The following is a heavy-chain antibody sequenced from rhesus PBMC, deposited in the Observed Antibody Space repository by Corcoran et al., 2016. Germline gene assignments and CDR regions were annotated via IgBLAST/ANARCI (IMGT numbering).Heavy chain of an antibody. Sequence: QVQLQESGPGLVKPSETLSLTCAVSGYSISGYYWSWIRQAPGKGLEWIGYITYSGSTSYNPSLKSRVTISRDTSKNQFSLKLSSVTAADTAVYYCAREGVRGHFDYWGQGVLVTVSS. J-gene: IGHJ4*01. V-gene: IGHV4-122*02. CDR1: GYSISGYY. D-gene: IGHD1-44*02. CDR3: AREGVRGHFDY. CDR2: ITYSGST.